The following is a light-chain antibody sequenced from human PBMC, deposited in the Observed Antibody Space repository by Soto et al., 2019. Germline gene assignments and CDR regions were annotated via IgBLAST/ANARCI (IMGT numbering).Light chain of an antibody. CDR1: ENIGDN. Sequence: DIQMTQSPSSLSAFVGDRVTITCRASENIGDNLNWYQQKPGKAPNLLIYVAATLLSGVPSRFSGGGSGTDFTLTIISLQPEDSATYYCQQSYSNPRTFGQGTKVDIK. V-gene: IGKV1-39*01. CDR2: VAA. CDR3: QQSYSNPRT. J-gene: IGKJ1*01.